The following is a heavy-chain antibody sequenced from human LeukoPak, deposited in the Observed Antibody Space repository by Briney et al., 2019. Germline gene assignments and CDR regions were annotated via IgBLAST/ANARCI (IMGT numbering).Heavy chain of an antibody. D-gene: IGHD3-3*01. CDR3: AKGYDFWSGYCDY. CDR1: GFTFSSYE. CDR2: ITSSGTIT. Sequence: GGSLRLSCAASGFTFSSYEMSWVRQAPGKGLEWVSYITSSGTITYYANSVKGRFTISRDNAENSLYLQMNSLRAEDTAVYYCAKGYDFWSGYCDYWGQGTLVTVSS. J-gene: IGHJ4*02. V-gene: IGHV3-48*03.